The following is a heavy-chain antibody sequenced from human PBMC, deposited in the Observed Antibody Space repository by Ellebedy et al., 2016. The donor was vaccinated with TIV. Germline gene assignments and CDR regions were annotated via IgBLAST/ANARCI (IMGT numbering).Heavy chain of an antibody. V-gene: IGHV3-23*01. J-gene: IGHJ4*02. Sequence: GGSLRLXCAASGFTFSNYAMSWVRQAPGKGLAWVSAIGGNGGSTYYADSVRGRFTISRDNSKSTVYLQMNSLRGEDTAVYYCAKEEWTGSEPRFEYWGQGTPVTVSS. CDR2: IGGNGGST. D-gene: IGHD3/OR15-3a*01. CDR3: AKEEWTGSEPRFEY. CDR1: GFTFSNYA.